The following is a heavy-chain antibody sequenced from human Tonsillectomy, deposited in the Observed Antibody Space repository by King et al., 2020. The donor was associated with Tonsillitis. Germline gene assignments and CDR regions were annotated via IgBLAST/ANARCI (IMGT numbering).Heavy chain of an antibody. Sequence: VQLVESGGGLVKPGESLTLSCAASGFSFSGYTMSWVRQAPGKGLEYDSSISKSSSLRYFADLAKGRFTISRDNGDSSVYLQMNNLRAEDTAVYYCVRGDRRDYWGQGTLVTVSS. CDR1: GFSFSGYT. D-gene: IGHD3-16*01. CDR2: ISKSSSLR. J-gene: IGHJ4*02. V-gene: IGHV3-21*01. CDR3: VRGDRRDY.